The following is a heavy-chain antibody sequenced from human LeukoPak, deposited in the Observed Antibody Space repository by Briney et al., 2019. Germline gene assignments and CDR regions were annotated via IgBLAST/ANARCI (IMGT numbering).Heavy chain of an antibody. Sequence: PGRSLRLSCAASGFTFDDYAMHWVRQAPGKGLEWVSGISWNSGSIGYADSVKGRFTISRDNAKNSLYLQMNSLRAEDTALYYCAEDWGGEPDYFDYWGQGTLVTVSS. CDR2: ISWNSGSI. CDR3: AEDWGGEPDYFDY. J-gene: IGHJ4*02. V-gene: IGHV3-9*01. CDR1: GFTFDDYA. D-gene: IGHD3-16*01.